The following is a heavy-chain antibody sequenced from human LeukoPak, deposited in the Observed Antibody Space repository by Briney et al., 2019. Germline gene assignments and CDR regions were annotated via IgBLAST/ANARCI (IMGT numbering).Heavy chain of an antibody. CDR1: GFTFSSYE. D-gene: IGHD6-19*01. CDR2: ISSSGSTI. CDR3: ARESRTAVASDY. J-gene: IGHJ4*02. Sequence: GGSLRLSCAASGFTFSSYEMNWVRQAPGKGLEWVSYISSSGSTIYYADSVKGRFTIPRDNAKNSLYLQMNSLRAEDTAVYYCARESRTAVASDYWGQGTLVTVSS. V-gene: IGHV3-48*03.